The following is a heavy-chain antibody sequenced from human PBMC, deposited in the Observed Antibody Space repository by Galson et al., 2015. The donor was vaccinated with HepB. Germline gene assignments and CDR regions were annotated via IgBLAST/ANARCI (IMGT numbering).Heavy chain of an antibody. CDR1: GGTFSSHA. D-gene: IGHD5-12*01. Sequence: SVKVSCKASGGTFSSHAISWVRQAPGQGLEWMGGIIPIFGTANYAQKFQGRVTITADESTSTAYMELSSLRSEDTAVYYCAREYVDIVATIKGYRTKGERWGQGTLVTVSS. CDR3: AREYVDIVATIKGYRTKGER. CDR2: IIPIFGTA. V-gene: IGHV1-69*13. J-gene: IGHJ4*02.